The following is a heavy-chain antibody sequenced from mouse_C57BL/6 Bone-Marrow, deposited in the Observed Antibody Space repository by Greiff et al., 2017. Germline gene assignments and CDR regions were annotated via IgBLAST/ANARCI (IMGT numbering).Heavy chain of an antibody. V-gene: IGHV3-6*01. CDR3: ARIYYYCSSYLYYAMDY. J-gene: IGHJ4*01. CDR1: GYSITSGYY. CDR2: ISYDGSN. Sequence: EVQLVESGPGLVKPSQSLSLTCSVTGYSITSGYYWNWIRQFPGNKLEWMGYISYDGSNNYNPSLKNRISITRYTSKNQFFLKLNSVTTEDTATYYCARIYYYCSSYLYYAMDYWGQGTSVTSSS. D-gene: IGHD1-1*01.